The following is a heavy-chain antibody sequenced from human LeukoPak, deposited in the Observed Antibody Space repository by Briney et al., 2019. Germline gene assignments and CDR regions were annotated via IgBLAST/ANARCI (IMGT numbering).Heavy chain of an antibody. CDR2: IYSGSGHP. Sequence: KPSQTLSLTCSVSGDSINSYYWSWIRQTPRGGLGWVGYIYSGSGHPSYNPSLKRPVTISGDSSKNQLSLKLTSVTAADTAIYYCARHRSGSYVWFDPWGQGTLVIVSS. J-gene: IGHJ5*02. CDR1: GDSINSYY. CDR3: ARHRSGSYVWFDP. V-gene: IGHV4-4*09. D-gene: IGHD1-26*01.